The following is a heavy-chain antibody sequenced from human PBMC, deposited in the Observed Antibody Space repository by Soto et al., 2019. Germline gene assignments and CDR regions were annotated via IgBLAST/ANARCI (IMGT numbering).Heavy chain of an antibody. V-gene: IGHV4-4*02. CDR3: ARGSTEVLMRPVDV. Sequence: SETLSLTCAVSGGSISSSNWWSWVRQPPGKGLEWIGEIYHSGSTNYNPSLKSRVTISVDTSKNQFSLKLSSVTAADTAVYYCARGSTEVLMRPVDVWGKGTTVTVSS. J-gene: IGHJ6*04. CDR1: GGSISSSNW. D-gene: IGHD2-8*01. CDR2: IYHSGST.